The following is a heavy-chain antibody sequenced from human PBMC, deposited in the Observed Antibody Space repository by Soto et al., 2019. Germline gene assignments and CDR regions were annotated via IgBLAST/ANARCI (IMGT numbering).Heavy chain of an antibody. J-gene: IGHJ6*02. CDR3: TSGSYGPEYYYYGMDV. Sequence: PGGSLRLSCAASGFTFSGSAMHWVRQASGKGLEWVGRIRSKANSYATAYAASVKGGFTISRDDSKNTAYLQMNSLKTEDTAAYYCTSGSYGPEYYYYGMDVWGQGTTVTVSS. D-gene: IGHD5-18*01. CDR2: IRSKANSYAT. V-gene: IGHV3-73*01. CDR1: GFTFSGSA.